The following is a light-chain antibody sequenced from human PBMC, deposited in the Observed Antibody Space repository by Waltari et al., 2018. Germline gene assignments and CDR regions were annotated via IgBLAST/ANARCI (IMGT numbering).Light chain of an antibody. J-gene: IGKJ1*01. CDR3: MQALQTPWT. Sequence: DIVMTQSPLSLPVTPGESASISCRSSQSLLHSNGDNYLEWYLQKPGQSPQLLIYLSFNRASGVPDRFSGSGSGTDFTLKISRVEAEDVGVYYCMQALQTPWTFGQGTKVEIK. CDR1: QSLLHSNGDNY. CDR2: LSF. V-gene: IGKV2-28*01.